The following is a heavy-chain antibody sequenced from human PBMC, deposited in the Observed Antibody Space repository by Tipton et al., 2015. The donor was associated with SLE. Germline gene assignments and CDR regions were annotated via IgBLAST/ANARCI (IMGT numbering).Heavy chain of an antibody. CDR3: ARGPAVDDSSGYNDY. V-gene: IGHV4-34*01. J-gene: IGHJ4*02. D-gene: IGHD3-22*01. Sequence: LRLSCAVYGGSFSGYFWSWIRQPPGKGLEWIGEINHSGSTNYNPSLKTRVTISVDTSKNQFSLKLSSVTAADTAVYYCARGPAVDDSSGYNDYWGQGTLVTVSS. CDR1: GGSFSGYF. CDR2: INHSGST.